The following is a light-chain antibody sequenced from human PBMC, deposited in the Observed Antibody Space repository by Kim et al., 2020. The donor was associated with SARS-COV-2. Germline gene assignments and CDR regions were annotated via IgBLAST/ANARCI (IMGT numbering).Light chain of an antibody. V-gene: IGLV2-14*03. CDR2: DVS. CDR1: SSDVGGYNY. CDR3: SSYTSSSTV. J-gene: IGLJ7*01. Sequence: QSALTQPASVSGSPGQSITISCTGTSSDVGGYNYVSWYQQHPGKAPKLMIYDVSNRPSGVSNRFSGSKSGNTASLTISGLQAEDEADYYCSSYTSSSTVFVGDTQLTVL.